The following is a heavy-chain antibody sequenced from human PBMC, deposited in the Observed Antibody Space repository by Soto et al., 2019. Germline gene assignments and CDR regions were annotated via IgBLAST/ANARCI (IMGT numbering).Heavy chain of an antibody. J-gene: IGHJ3*02. V-gene: IGHV1-2*04. D-gene: IGHD6-13*01. CDR1: GYTFTGYY. CDR3: ARGWASIAAAGLDAFDI. Sequence: GASVKVSCKAAGYTFTGYYMHWVRQAPGQGLEWMGWINPNSGGTNYAQKFQGWVTMTRDTSISTAYMELSRLRSDDTAVYYCARGWASIAAAGLDAFDIWGQGIMVTVSS. CDR2: INPNSGGT.